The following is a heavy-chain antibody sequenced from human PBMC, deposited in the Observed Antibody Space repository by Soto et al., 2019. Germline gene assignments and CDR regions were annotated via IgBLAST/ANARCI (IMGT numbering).Heavy chain of an antibody. CDR1: GGSISSGGYS. Sequence: QLQLQESGSGLVKPSQTLSVTCAVSGGSISSGGYSWSWIRQPPGKGLEWIGYIYHSGSTYYNPSLMSRVTIPVDRSKNQFSLKLSSVTAADTFVFYCARGQVLAAQHWGQCSLVTVSS. D-gene: IGHD2-15*01. CDR3: ARGQVLAAQH. J-gene: IGHJ1*01. CDR2: IYHSGST. V-gene: IGHV4-30-2*01.